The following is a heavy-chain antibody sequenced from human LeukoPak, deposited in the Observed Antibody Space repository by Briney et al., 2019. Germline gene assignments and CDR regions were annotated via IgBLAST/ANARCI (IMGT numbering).Heavy chain of an antibody. Sequence: SETLSLTCAVYGGSFGGYYWSWLRQPPGEGLEWIGYIHYRGSTNYNPSLKSRVTISVDTSKNQFSLKLSSVTAADTAVYYCARDRQHYYDSSVGYYYYGMDVWGQGTTVTVSS. V-gene: IGHV4-59*01. J-gene: IGHJ6*02. CDR1: GGSFGGYY. D-gene: IGHD3-22*01. CDR3: ARDRQHYYDSSVGYYYYGMDV. CDR2: IHYRGST.